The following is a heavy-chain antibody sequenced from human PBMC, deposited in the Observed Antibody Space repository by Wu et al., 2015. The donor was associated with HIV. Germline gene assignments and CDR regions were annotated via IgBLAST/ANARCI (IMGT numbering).Heavy chain of an antibody. V-gene: IGHV1-18*01. Sequence: QVQLVQSGAEVKKPGASVKVSCKASGYIFSSYGISWVRQAPGQGLEWMGWISPYNGNTDYAQNFQGRFTITRDLSISTSYMELTRLRSDDTAVYYCARDSPFTMLRGANVLDVWGQGTTVTVSS. CDR2: ISPYNGNT. CDR3: ARDSPFTMLRGANVLDV. D-gene: IGHD3-10*01. J-gene: IGHJ6*02. CDR1: GYIFSSYG.